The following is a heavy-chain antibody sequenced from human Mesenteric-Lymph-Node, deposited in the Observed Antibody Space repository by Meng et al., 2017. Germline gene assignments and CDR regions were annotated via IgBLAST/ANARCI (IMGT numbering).Heavy chain of an antibody. Sequence: ASVKVSCKASGYTFTSYGISWVRQAPGQGLEWMGWISAYNGNTTYAQKLQGRVTMTTDTSTSTAYMELRSLRSDDTAVYYCARGFYCSSTSCYSHDAFDIWGQGTMVTVSS. CDR2: ISAYNGNT. V-gene: IGHV1-18*01. CDR1: GYTFTSYG. CDR3: ARGFYCSSTSCYSHDAFDI. J-gene: IGHJ3*02. D-gene: IGHD2-2*01.